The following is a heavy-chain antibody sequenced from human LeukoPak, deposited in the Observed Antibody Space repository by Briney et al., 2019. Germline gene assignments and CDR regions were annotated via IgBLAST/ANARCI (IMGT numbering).Heavy chain of an antibody. J-gene: IGHJ4*02. CDR2: IYYSGST. V-gene: IGHV4-31*03. CDR3: ARTHYDTLTGYYSFDY. CDR1: GGSISSGGYY. D-gene: IGHD3-9*01. Sequence: SQTPSLTCTVSGGSISSGGYYWSWIRQHPGKGLEWIGYIYYSGSTYYNPSLKSRVTISVDTSKNQFSLKLSYVTAADTAVYYCARTHYDTLTGYYSFDYWGQGTLVTVSS.